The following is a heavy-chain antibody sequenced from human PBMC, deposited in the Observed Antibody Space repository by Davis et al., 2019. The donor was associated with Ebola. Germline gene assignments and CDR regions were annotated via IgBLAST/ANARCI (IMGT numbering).Heavy chain of an antibody. CDR3: ARANDRWTSGTDYYYYMDV. D-gene: IGHD3-9*01. CDR1: GDSVSSNSAA. Sequence: HSQTLSLTCAISGDSVSSNSAAWNWIRQSPSRGLEWLGRTYYRSKWYNDYAVSVKSRITINPDTSKNQFSLQLNSVTPEDTAVYYCARANDRWTSGTDYYYYMDVWGKGTTVTVSS. V-gene: IGHV6-1*01. J-gene: IGHJ6*03. CDR2: TYYRSKWYN.